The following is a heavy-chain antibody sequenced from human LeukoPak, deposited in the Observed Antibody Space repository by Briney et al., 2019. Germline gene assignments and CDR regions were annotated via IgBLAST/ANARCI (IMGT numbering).Heavy chain of an antibody. CDR2: INHSGST. Sequence: SETLSLTCAVYGGSFSGYYWSWIRQPPGKGLEWIGEINHSGSTNYNPSLKSRVTISVDTSKNQFSLELSSVTAADTAVYYCARSGYSYGYFDYWGQGTLVTVSS. CDR3: ARSGYSYGYFDY. J-gene: IGHJ4*02. V-gene: IGHV4-34*01. CDR1: GGSFSGYY. D-gene: IGHD5-18*01.